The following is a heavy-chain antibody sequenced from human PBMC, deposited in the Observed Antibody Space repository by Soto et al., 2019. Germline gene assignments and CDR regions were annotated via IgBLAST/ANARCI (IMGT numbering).Heavy chain of an antibody. V-gene: IGHV3-23*01. CDR3: AKVPYYDYIWGVDY. CDR1: GFGFSSYA. CDR2: ISGSGGST. J-gene: IGHJ4*02. Sequence: EVQLLESGGDLVQPGGSLRLSCAASGFGFSSYAMSWVRQAPGKGLEWVSAISGSGGSTYYADSVKGRFTISRDNSKNTLYLQMNSLRAEDTAVYSCAKVPYYDYIWGVDYWGQGTLVTVSS. D-gene: IGHD3-16*01.